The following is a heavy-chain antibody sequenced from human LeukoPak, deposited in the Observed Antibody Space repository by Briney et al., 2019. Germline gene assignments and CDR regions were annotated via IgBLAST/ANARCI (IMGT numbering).Heavy chain of an antibody. J-gene: IGHJ4*02. V-gene: IGHV3-48*03. CDR2: ISSSGSTI. Sequence: GGSLRLPCAASGFTFSSYEMNWVRQAPGKGLEWVSYISSSGSTIYYADSVKGRFTISRDNAKNSLYLQMNSLRAEDTAVYYCARDSHPTVTTSFDYWGQGTLVTVSS. CDR1: GFTFSSYE. CDR3: ARDSHPTVTTSFDY. D-gene: IGHD4-11*01.